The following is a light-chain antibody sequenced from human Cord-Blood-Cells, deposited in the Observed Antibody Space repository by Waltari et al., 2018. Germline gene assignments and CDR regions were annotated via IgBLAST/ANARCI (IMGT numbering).Light chain of an antibody. Sequence: SYELTQPPSASVSPGQTASITCSGAKLGDKYACWYQQKPGQSPVLVIYQDSKRPSGIPERFSGSNSGNTATLTISGTQAMDEADYYCQAWDSSTYVFGTGTKVTVL. CDR1: KLGDKY. V-gene: IGLV3-1*01. J-gene: IGLJ1*01. CDR2: QDS. CDR3: QAWDSSTYV.